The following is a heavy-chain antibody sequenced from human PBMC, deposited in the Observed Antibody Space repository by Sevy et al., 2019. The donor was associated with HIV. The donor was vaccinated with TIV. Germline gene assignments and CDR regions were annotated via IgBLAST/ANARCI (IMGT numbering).Heavy chain of an antibody. D-gene: IGHD1-26*01. CDR1: GFAFSSHA. Sequence: GGSLRLSCAASGFAFSSHAMHWVRQAPGKGLEWVATISYEGTETFYAASVGGRFTISRDNSKNMLSLQINSLRPEDTAVYSCARDGRYRIQWYPRYWGHGTLVTGSS. V-gene: IGHV3-30-3*01. J-gene: IGHJ4*01. CDR3: ARDGRYRIQWYPRY. CDR2: ISYEGTET.